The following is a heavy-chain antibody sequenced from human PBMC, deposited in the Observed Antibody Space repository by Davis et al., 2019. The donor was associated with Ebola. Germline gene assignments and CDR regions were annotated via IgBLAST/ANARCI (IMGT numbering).Heavy chain of an antibody. CDR1: GITFSRYW. CDR2: IKEEGREK. V-gene: IGHV3-7*03. Sequence: GGSLRLSCAASGITFSRYWMSWVRQAPGKGLEWEANIKEEGREKYYVDSVKGRFTIFKDNAKNSLYLQMNNLRAEDMAVYYCARAFYDFWSGSRHGMDVWGQGTTVTVSS. D-gene: IGHD3-3*01. J-gene: IGHJ6*02. CDR3: ARAFYDFWSGSRHGMDV.